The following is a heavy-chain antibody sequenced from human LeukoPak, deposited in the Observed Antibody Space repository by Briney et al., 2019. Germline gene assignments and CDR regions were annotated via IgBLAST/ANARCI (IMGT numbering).Heavy chain of an antibody. CDR1: GGSISTGGYS. D-gene: IGHD3-10*01. CDR3: ARSGYYGSGSFSNFDY. V-gene: IGHV4-30-2*01. CDR2: IYYSGST. J-gene: IGHJ4*02. Sequence: SETLSLTCAVSGGSISTGGYSWSWIRQPPGKGLEWIGYIYYSGSTYYNASLKSRVTISVDRSKNQFSLKLTSVTAADTAVYYCARSGYYGSGSFSNFDYWGQGTLVTVSS.